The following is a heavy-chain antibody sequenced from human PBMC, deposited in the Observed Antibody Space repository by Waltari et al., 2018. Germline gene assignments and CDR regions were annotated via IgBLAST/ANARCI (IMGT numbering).Heavy chain of an antibody. CDR3: ARANPTDAFDI. CDR2: IYYSGST. Sequence: QVQLQESGPGLVKPSETLSLTCPVPGGSISSYYWSWIRQPPGKGLEWIGYIYYSGSTNYNPSLKSRVTISVDTSKNQFSLKLSSVTAADTAVYYCARANPTDAFDIWGQGTMVTVSS. J-gene: IGHJ3*02. V-gene: IGHV4-59*01. CDR1: GGSISSYY.